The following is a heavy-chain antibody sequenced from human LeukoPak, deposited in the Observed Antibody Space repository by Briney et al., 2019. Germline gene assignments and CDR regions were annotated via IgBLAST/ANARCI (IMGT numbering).Heavy chain of an antibody. Sequence: KPGGSLRLSCAASGFTFSNAWMSWVRQAPWKGLEWVGRVKSKTDGGTSDYAAPVKGRFTISRDDSKNTLYLQMNSLKTEDTAVYYCTTYYGSGSYYSSPYGMDVWGQGTTVTVSS. CDR1: GFTFSNAW. J-gene: IGHJ6*02. V-gene: IGHV3-15*01. D-gene: IGHD3-10*01. CDR2: VKSKTDGGTS. CDR3: TTYYGSGSYYSSPYGMDV.